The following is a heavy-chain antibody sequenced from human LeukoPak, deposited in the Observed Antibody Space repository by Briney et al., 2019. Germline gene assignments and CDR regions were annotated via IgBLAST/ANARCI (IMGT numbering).Heavy chain of an antibody. CDR1: GFTFSAYW. V-gene: IGHV3-7*05. J-gene: IGHJ4*02. Sequence: WGSLRLSCAAYGFTFSAYWLSWLRQAPGIGLEWVASIKKDGGKKDYVDSVMGRFTISKDNAKNSLYLQMNSLRVKDTAVYYCARGMHSSYDYWGQGTLVSVSS. D-gene: IGHD2-8*01. CDR3: ARGMHSSYDY. CDR2: IKKDGGKK.